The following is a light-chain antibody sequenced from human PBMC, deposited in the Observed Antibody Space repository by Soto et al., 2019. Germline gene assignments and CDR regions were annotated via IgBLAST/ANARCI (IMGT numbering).Light chain of an antibody. Sequence: AIRMTQSPSSFSASTGDRVTITCRASQGISSYLAWYQQKPGKAPKLLIYGASTLQSGVPSRFSGSGSGTDFTLTISYLQSEDFASYYCQQYYSYPLTFGGGTKVEIK. J-gene: IGKJ4*01. CDR3: QQYYSYPLT. CDR1: QGISSY. V-gene: IGKV1-8*01. CDR2: GAS.